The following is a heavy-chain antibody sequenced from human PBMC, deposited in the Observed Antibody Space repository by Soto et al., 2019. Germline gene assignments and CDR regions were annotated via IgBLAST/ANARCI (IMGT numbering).Heavy chain of an antibody. CDR3: ERLQCDDAFDI. J-gene: IGHJ3*02. Sequence: QVQLQQWGAGLLKPSETLSLTCAVYGGSFSGYSWSWIRQPPGKGLEWIGEINHSGSPNYTPSLKRRVPIPVDTSTIHFSPDLSSVSAAYTAVYSCERLQCDDAFDIWGQGTTVTVCS. V-gene: IGHV4-34*01. CDR2: INHSGSP. CDR1: GGSFSGYS. D-gene: IGHD1-1*01.